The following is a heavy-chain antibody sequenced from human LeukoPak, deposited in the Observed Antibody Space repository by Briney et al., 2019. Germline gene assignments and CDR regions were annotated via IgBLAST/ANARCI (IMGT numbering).Heavy chain of an antibody. D-gene: IGHD1-26*01. CDR3: ARGGTQSFDY. Sequence: PGGSLRLSCAASGFTFSNYWMHWVRQAPGKGLVWVSRIKSDGTSISYADSVKGRFTMSRDNAKNTLYLQMNSLRDEDTAVYYCARGGTQSFDYWGQGTLLTVSS. J-gene: IGHJ4*02. V-gene: IGHV3-74*01. CDR1: GFTFSNYW. CDR2: IKSDGTSI.